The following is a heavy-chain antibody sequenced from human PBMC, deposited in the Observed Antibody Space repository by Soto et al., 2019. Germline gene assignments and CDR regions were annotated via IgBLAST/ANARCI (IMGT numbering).Heavy chain of an antibody. CDR1: GFIFTSFG. D-gene: IGHD4-4*01. CDR2: ISYDGIDE. V-gene: IGHV3-30*18. J-gene: IGHJ4*02. Sequence: QVQLVESGGGVVQPGTSLKLSCATSGFIFTSFGMHWLRQAPGKGLEWVAVISYDGIDENYADSVKGRFAISRDKSKSTVYLHMNTLRVEDTAVYYCAKDFREMATVAPDVSRAQGTLVTVSS. CDR3: AKDFREMATVAPDVS.